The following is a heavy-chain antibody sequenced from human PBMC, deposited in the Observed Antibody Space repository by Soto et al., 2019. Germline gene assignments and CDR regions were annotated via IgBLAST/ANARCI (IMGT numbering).Heavy chain of an antibody. J-gene: IGHJ6*02. Sequence: PGGSLRLSCAASGFTFSSYGMHWVRQAPGKGLEWVAVISYDGSNKYYADSVKGRFTISRDNSKNTLYLQMNSLRAEDTAVYYCAKDAGWSGYVYYYYYGMDVWGQGTTVTVSS. V-gene: IGHV3-30*18. CDR3: AKDAGWSGYVYYYYYGMDV. CDR2: ISYDGSNK. CDR1: GFTFSSYG. D-gene: IGHD3-3*01.